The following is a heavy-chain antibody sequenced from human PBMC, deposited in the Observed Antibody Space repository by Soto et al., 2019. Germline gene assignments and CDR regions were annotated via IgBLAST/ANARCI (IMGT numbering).Heavy chain of an antibody. J-gene: IGHJ4*02. Sequence: EVQLLESGGGLLQPGGSLRLSCAASGFTFSSYAMNWVRQAPGKGLEWVSPISDSGGSTYYADSVKGRFTISRDNSKNTLYLQMNSLRAEDTAVYYCAKRSNTPAAMKSPFDYWGQGTLVTVSS. CDR2: ISDSGGST. V-gene: IGHV3-23*01. D-gene: IGHD2-2*01. CDR3: AKRSNTPAAMKSPFDY. CDR1: GFTFSSYA.